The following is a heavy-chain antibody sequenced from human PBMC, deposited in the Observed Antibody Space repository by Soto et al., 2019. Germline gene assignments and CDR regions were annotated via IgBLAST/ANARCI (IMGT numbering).Heavy chain of an antibody. Sequence: ASVKVSCKASGGTFSSYAISWVRQAPGQGLEWMGGIIPIFGTANYAQKFQGRVTITADESTSTAYMELSSLRSEDTAVYYCARESRTAVRAPLYYYSYGMDVWGQGTTVTVSS. V-gene: IGHV1-69*13. CDR1: GGTFSSYA. CDR3: ARESRTAVRAPLYYYSYGMDV. J-gene: IGHJ6*02. D-gene: IGHD3-10*01. CDR2: IIPIFGTA.